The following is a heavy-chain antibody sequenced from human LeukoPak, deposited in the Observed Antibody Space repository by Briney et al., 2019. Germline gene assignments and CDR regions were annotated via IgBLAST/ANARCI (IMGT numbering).Heavy chain of an antibody. CDR3: ARAIVGGRWFDP. CDR2: IYYSRST. D-gene: IGHD1-26*01. CDR1: GGSVSSGSYY. Sequence: SETLSLTCSVSGGSVSSGSYYWSWIRQPPGKGLEWIGYIYYSRSTNSNLSLKSRVTMSVDTSKNHFSLKLSSVTAADTAVYYCARAIVGGRWFDPWGQGTLVTLSS. V-gene: IGHV4-61*03. J-gene: IGHJ5*02.